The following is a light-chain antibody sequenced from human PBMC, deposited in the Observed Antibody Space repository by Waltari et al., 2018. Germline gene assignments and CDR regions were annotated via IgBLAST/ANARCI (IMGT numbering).Light chain of an antibody. CDR1: QTINSNY. CDR3: QDYGSSPRT. CDR2: GAS. Sequence: EIVLTQSPGTLSLSPGERATLSCRASQTINSNYLGWFQQKPVQAPRLVIFGASSRATGIPDRFSGSGSGTDFTLTISRLEPEDFAVYYCQDYGSSPRTFGQGTKVEIK. V-gene: IGKV3-20*01. J-gene: IGKJ1*01.